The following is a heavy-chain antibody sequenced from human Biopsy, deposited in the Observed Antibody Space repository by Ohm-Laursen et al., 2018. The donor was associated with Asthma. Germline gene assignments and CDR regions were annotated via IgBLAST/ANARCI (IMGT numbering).Heavy chain of an antibody. CDR1: GFTFRTYS. Sequence: SLRLSCAATGFTFRTYSMSWVRQAPGKGLEWVSSISSSRSYIYYADSVKGRFTISRDNAKNLLFLQMNSLRAEDTAVYYCARTFHFWSPYHAEHYQLWGQGTLVTVSS. D-gene: IGHD3-3*01. J-gene: IGHJ1*01. CDR3: ARTFHFWSPYHAEHYQL. CDR2: ISSSRSYI. V-gene: IGHV3-21*06.